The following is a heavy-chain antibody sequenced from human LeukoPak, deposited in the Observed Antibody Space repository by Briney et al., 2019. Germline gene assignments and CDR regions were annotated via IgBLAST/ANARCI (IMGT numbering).Heavy chain of an antibody. V-gene: IGHV3-30*04. Sequence: PGGSLRLSCAASGFTFSSYEMNWVRQAPGKGLEWVAVISYDGSNKYYADSVKGRFTISRDNSKNTLYLQMNSLRAEDTAVYYCAKDRGYRDGRYHFDYWGQGTLVSVSS. CDR1: GFTFSSYE. CDR3: AKDRGYRDGRYHFDY. D-gene: IGHD4-17*01. CDR2: ISYDGSNK. J-gene: IGHJ4*02.